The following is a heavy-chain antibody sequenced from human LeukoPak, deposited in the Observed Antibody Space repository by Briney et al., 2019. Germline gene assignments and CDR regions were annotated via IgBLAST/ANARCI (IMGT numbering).Heavy chain of an antibody. CDR1: GFTFSSYA. V-gene: IGHV3-23*01. J-gene: IGHJ4*02. CDR3: AIDIVVVVAANLDY. Sequence: GGSLRLSCAASGFTFSSYAMSWVRQAPGEGLEWVSAISGSGGSTYYADSVKGRFTISRDNSKNTLYLQMNSLRAEDTAVYYCAIDIVVVVAANLDYWGQGTLVTVSS. D-gene: IGHD2-15*01. CDR2: ISGSGGST.